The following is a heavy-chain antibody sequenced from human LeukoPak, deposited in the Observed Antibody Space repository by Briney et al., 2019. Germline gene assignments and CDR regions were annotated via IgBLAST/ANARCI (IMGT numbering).Heavy chain of an antibody. J-gene: IGHJ4*02. V-gene: IGHV3-74*01. CDR1: GFTFSKYW. Sequence: GGSLRLSCAASGFTFSKYWMLWVRQAPGKGLESVSRINTDGTVTTYADSVKGRFTVSRDNADNTMFLQMNSGRDEDTAVYYCATKQWLAPPPDSWGQGTPVTVSS. CDR3: ATKQWLAPPPDS. D-gene: IGHD6-19*01. CDR2: INTDGTVT.